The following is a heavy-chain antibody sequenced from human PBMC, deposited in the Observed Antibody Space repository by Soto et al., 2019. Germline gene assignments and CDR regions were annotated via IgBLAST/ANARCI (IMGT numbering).Heavy chain of an antibody. V-gene: IGHV1-3*01. J-gene: IGHJ4*02. CDR3: AIDQPGKAIPFDY. CDR2: INAGNGNT. Sequence: GASVKVSCKASGYTFTSYAMHWVRQAPGQRLEWMGWINAGNGNTKYSQKFQGRVTITRDTSASTAYMELSSLRSEDTAVYYCAIDQPGKAIPFDYWGQGALVTVSS. CDR1: GYTFTSYA. D-gene: IGHD2-2*02.